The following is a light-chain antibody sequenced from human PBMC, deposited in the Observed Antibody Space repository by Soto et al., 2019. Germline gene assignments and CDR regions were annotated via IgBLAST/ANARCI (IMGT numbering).Light chain of an antibody. CDR3: QQYSDWPLP. CDR2: ATS. V-gene: IGKV3-15*01. J-gene: IGKJ4*01. CDR1: QSVGNN. Sequence: EIVMTQSPATLSVSPGERATLSCRASQSVGNNFAWYQQKPGQAPRLLIFATSTRATGVPARFSGSGSGTEFTLTISSLQSEDFAVYYGQQYSDWPLPFGGGTKVEIE.